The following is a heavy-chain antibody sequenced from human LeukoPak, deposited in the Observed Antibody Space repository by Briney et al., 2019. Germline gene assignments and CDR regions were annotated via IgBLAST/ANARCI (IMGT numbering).Heavy chain of an antibody. V-gene: IGHV1-18*01. CDR1: GYTFTSYG. Sequence: ASVKVSCKASGYTFTSYGLSWVRQAPGQGLERMGWISAYNINTNNAKKRQARVTMTTDTSTSTAYMELRSLRSDDTAVYYCARGLAYDILTGPRPYYFDYWGQGTLVTVSS. CDR3: ARGLAYDILTGPRPYYFDY. J-gene: IGHJ4*02. D-gene: IGHD3-9*01. CDR2: ISAYNINT.